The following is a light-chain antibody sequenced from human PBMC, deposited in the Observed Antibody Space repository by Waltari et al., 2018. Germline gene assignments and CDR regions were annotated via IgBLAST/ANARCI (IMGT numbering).Light chain of an antibody. CDR2: WAS. V-gene: IGKV4-1*01. CDR1: QSVLYSSNNKNY. Sequence: DIVMTQSPDSLAVSLGERATINCKSSQSVLYSSNNKNYLAWYQQKPGQPPTLLIYWASTRESGVPDRFSGSGSGTDFTLTISCLQAEDVAVYYCQQYYSTPQTFGQGTKVEIK. CDR3: QQYYSTPQT. J-gene: IGKJ1*01.